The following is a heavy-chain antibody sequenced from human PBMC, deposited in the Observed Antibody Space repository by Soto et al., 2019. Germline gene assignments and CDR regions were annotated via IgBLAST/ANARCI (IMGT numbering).Heavy chain of an antibody. CDR1: GFTVSSNY. J-gene: IGHJ4*02. Sequence: GSLRLSCAASGFTVSSNYMSWVRQAPGKGLEWVSVIYSGGSTYYADSVKGRFTISRDNSKNTLYLQMNSLRAEDTAVYYCARGFSSSWYPNYYFDYWGQGTLVTVSS. V-gene: IGHV3-66*01. CDR3: ARGFSSSWYPNYYFDY. CDR2: IYSGGST. D-gene: IGHD6-13*01.